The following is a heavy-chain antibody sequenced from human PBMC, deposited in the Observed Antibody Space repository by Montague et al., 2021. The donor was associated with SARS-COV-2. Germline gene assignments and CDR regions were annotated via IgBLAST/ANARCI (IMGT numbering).Heavy chain of an antibody. J-gene: IGHJ4*02. CDR1: SSSFSSYA. D-gene: IGHD3-16*01. V-gene: IGHV3-23*03. Sequence: SLRLSCAASSSSFSSYALTCVRQAPGKGLEWISLIYTGGSTTYYADSVKGRFTISRDDSKNTLYLQMNSLRAEDTAFYFCAKDRGWGAEFDSWGQGTLVTVSS. CDR3: AKDRGWGAEFDS. CDR2: IYTGGSTT.